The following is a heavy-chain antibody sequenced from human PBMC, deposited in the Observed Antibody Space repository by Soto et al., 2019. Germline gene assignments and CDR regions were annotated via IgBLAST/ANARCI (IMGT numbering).Heavy chain of an antibody. V-gene: IGHV4-59*01. CDR2: IYYSGST. CDR3: AGYYDSSGYYVGNWFDP. Sequence: PSETLSLTCTVSGVSISSYYWSWIRQPPGKGLEWIGYIYYSGSTNYNPSLKSRVTISVDTSKNQFSLKLSSVTAADTAVYYCAGYYDSSGYYVGNWFDPWGQGTLVTVSS. D-gene: IGHD3-22*01. J-gene: IGHJ5*02. CDR1: GVSISSYY.